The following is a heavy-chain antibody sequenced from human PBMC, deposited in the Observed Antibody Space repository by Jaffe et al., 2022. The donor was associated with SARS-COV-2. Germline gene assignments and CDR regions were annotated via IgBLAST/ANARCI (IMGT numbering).Heavy chain of an antibody. J-gene: IGHJ4*02. V-gene: IGHV4-39*01. CDR2: IYYSGST. CDR3: ARRGKYSGYSYGYDY. CDR1: GGSISSSSYY. D-gene: IGHD5-18*01. Sequence: QLQLQESGPGLVKPSETLSLTCTVSGGSISSSSYYWGWIRQPPGKGLEWIGSIYYSGSTYYNPSLKSRVTISVDTSKNQFSLKLSSVTAADTAVYYCARRGKYSGYSYGYDYWGQGTLVTVSS.